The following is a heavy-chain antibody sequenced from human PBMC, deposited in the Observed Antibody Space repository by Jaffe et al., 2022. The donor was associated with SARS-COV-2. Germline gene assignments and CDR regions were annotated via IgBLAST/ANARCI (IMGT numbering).Heavy chain of an antibody. Sequence: QVQLVESGGGVVQPGRSLRLSCAASGFTFSSYGMHWVRQAPGKGLEWVAVIWYDGSNKYYADSVKGRFTISRDNSKNTLYLQMNSLRAEDTAVYYCARDRRNYYDSSGYVWLDAFDIWGQGTMVTVSS. CDR3: ARDRRNYYDSSGYVWLDAFDI. CDR1: GFTFSSYG. J-gene: IGHJ3*02. V-gene: IGHV3-33*01. CDR2: IWYDGSNK. D-gene: IGHD3-22*01.